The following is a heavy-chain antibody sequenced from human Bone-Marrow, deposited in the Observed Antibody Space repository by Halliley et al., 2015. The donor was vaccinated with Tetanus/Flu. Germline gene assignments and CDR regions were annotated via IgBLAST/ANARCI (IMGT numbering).Heavy chain of an antibody. D-gene: IGHD6-25*01. J-gene: IGHJ4*02. CDR2: ISRNGNNT. V-gene: IGHV3-64D*06. Sequence: VAAISRNGNNTYYADSVKGKFPSSRDNSKNPMFLQMRGLGTEDTAVYYCGTRIAAAASYFDSWGQGTLVPVSS. CDR3: GTRIAAAASYFDS.